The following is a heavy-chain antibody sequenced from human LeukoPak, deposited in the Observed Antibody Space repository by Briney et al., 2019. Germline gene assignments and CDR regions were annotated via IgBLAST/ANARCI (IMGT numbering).Heavy chain of an antibody. CDR2: INHSGAT. Sequence: SETLSLTCAVYGGGFSGYYWGWIRQPPGKGLEWIGEINHSGATNHAPSLKRRVSISVDSYKTQSSLKLRSVTAADPAVYYCASPGGPVRRIAARPNYYYGMAVWGQGTTVTVPS. CDR3: ASPGGPVRRIAARPNYYYGMAV. CDR1: GGGFSGYY. V-gene: IGHV4-34*01. D-gene: IGHD6-6*01. J-gene: IGHJ6*02.